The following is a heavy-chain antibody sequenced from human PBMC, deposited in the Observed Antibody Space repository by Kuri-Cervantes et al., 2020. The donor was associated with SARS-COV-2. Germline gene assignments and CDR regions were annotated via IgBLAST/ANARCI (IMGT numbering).Heavy chain of an antibody. CDR3: ARGSSVITTGWYFDL. Sequence: SETLSLTCAFYGESFSSHYWSWIRQPPGKGLEWIGYIYYSGSTYYNPSLKSRVTISVDTSKNQFSLKLSSVTAADTAVYYCARGSSVITTGWYFDLWGRGTLVTVSS. V-gene: IGHV4-59*08. J-gene: IGHJ2*01. CDR1: GESFSSHY. CDR2: IYYSGST. D-gene: IGHD3-22*01.